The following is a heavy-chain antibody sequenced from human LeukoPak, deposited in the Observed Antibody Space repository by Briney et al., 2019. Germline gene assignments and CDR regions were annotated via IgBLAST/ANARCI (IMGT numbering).Heavy chain of an antibody. CDR1: GGTFSSYA. Sequence: SVKVSCKASGGTFSSYAISWVRQAPGQGLEWMGGIIPIFGTANYAQKFQGRVTITTDESTSTAYMELSSLRSEDTAVYYCARAWAARAWFDPWGQGTLVTVSS. D-gene: IGHD6-6*01. CDR2: IIPIFGTA. V-gene: IGHV1-69*05. CDR3: ARAWAARAWFDP. J-gene: IGHJ5*02.